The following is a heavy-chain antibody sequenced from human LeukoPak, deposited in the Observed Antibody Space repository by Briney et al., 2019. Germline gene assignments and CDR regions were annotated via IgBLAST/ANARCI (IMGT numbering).Heavy chain of an antibody. CDR3: ARDSYMAAADTWFDP. V-gene: IGHV1-3*01. Sequence: GASVQGSSQASGYTFTYFTIQCVRPAPRQRSEWMGWINSGYTNTKYSQKFQGRVTITSDTSASTAYMEVRSLTSEDTAIYYCARDSYMAAADTWFDPWGQGTLVTVSS. CDR1: GYTFTYFT. CDR2: INSGYTNT. J-gene: IGHJ5*02. D-gene: IGHD6-13*01.